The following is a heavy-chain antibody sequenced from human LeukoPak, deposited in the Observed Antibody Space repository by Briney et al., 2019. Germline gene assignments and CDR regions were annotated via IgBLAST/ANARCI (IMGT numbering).Heavy chain of an antibody. J-gene: IGHJ4*02. Sequence: GRSLRLSCAASGFTFSSYGMHWVRQAPGKGLEWVAVISYDGSNKYYADSVKGQFTISRDNSKNTVYLQMNSLRAEDTAVYYCAKDPWSGGSFGDYWGQGTLVTVSS. V-gene: IGHV3-30*18. CDR3: AKDPWSGGSFGDY. CDR2: ISYDGSNK. D-gene: IGHD2-15*01. CDR1: GFTFSSYG.